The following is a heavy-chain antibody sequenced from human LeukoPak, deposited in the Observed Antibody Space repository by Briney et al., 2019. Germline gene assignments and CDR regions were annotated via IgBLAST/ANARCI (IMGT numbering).Heavy chain of an antibody. CDR1: GGSISGYY. CDR2: INHSGST. D-gene: IGHD6-13*01. Sequence: KTSETLSLTCTVSGGSISGYYWSWIRQPPGKGLEWIGEINHSGSTNYNPSLKSRVTISVDTSKNQFSLKLSSVTAADTAVYYCARVAIAAADYWGQGTLVTVSS. J-gene: IGHJ4*02. CDR3: ARVAIAAADY. V-gene: IGHV4-34*01.